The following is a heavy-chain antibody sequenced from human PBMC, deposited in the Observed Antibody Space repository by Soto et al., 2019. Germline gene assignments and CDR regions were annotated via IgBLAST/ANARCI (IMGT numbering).Heavy chain of an antibody. J-gene: IGHJ3*02. CDR1: GGTFSSYA. D-gene: IGHD3-22*01. Sequence: GASVKVSCKASGGTFSSYAISWVRQAPGQGLEWMGGIIPIFGTANYAQKFQGRVAITADESTSTAYMELSSLRSEDTAVYYCARGSHHYYYDSSAPKGSAFDIWGQGTMVTVSS. V-gene: IGHV1-69*13. CDR3: ARGSHHYYYDSSAPKGSAFDI. CDR2: IIPIFGTA.